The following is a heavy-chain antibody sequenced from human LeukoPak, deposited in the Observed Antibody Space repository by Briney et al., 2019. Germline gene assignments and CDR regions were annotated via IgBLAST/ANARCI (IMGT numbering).Heavy chain of an antibody. CDR1: GGSISSFY. Sequence: AETLSLTCTASGGSISSFYWSWIRQPPGKGLEWIAYISYSGSTNHNPSLKSRVTMSVDTYKNQFSLKLSSVTAADTAVYYCASITSSAAGLLQIDYWGQGTLVTVSS. CDR2: ISYSGST. CDR3: ASITSSAAGLLQIDY. J-gene: IGHJ4*02. D-gene: IGHD6-13*01. V-gene: IGHV4-59*01.